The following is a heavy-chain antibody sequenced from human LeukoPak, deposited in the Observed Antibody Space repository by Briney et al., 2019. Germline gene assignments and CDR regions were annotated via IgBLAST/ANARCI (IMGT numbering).Heavy chain of an antibody. CDR3: AKDRIVGATFPDY. V-gene: IGHV3-30*18. Sequence: GGSLRLSCAASGFTFSSYGTHWVRQAPGKGLEWVAVISYDGSNKYYADSVKGRFTISRDSSMNTLYLQMNSLRAEDTAVYYCAKDRIVGATFPDYWGQGTLVTVSS. CDR2: ISYDGSNK. J-gene: IGHJ4*02. CDR1: GFTFSSYG. D-gene: IGHD1-26*01.